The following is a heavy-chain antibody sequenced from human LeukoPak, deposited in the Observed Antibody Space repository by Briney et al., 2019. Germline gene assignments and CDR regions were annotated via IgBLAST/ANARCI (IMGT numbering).Heavy chain of an antibody. Sequence: PGGSLRLSCAASGFAFSDYYVSWIRQAPGKGLEWVSSISSGGNTAYYADSVKGRFTISRDNTKNSLFLQMDSLRAEDTAVYHCARVKGYYDSSGHRFDYWGQGTLVTVSS. CDR3: ARVKGYYDSSGHRFDY. CDR1: GFAFSDYY. CDR2: ISSGGNTA. J-gene: IGHJ4*02. V-gene: IGHV3-11*01. D-gene: IGHD3-22*01.